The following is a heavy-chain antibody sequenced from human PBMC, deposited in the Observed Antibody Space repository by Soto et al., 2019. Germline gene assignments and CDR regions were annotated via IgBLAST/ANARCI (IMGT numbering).Heavy chain of an antibody. CDR1: GGSISSYY. CDR2: IYTSGST. J-gene: IGHJ6*02. CDR3: ARDRGRGYCSSTSCYRPTYYYYGMDV. Sequence: ASETLSLTCTVSGGSISSYYWSWIRQPAGKGLEWIGRIYTSGSTYYNPSLKSRVTISVDTSKNQFSLKLSSVTAADTAVYYCARDRGRGYCSSTSCYRPTYYYYGMDVWGQGTTVTVSS. V-gene: IGHV4-4*07. D-gene: IGHD2-2*02.